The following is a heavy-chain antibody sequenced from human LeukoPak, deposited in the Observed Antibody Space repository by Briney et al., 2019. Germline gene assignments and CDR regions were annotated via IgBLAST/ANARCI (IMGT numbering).Heavy chain of an antibody. D-gene: IGHD2-2*01. Sequence: SQTLSLTCAISGDSVSSNTASWNWIRQSPSRGLEWLTRTYYRSKWYNEYAVSVKSRITINPDTSKNQISLQLKSVTPDDTAVYYCARVSASLAALDVWGQGTMVTVSS. CDR3: ARVSASLAALDV. CDR2: TYYRSKWYN. V-gene: IGHV6-1*01. J-gene: IGHJ3*01. CDR1: GDSVSSNTAS.